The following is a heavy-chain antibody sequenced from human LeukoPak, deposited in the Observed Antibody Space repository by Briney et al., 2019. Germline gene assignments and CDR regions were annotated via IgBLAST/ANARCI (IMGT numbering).Heavy chain of an antibody. Sequence: PGGSLRLSCAASGFTFSSYGMHWVRQAPGKRLDWVAFIRYDGSNKYYADSVKGRFTISRDNSKNTLYLQMNSLRAEDTAIYYCAKDRDDYIWGSYCDYWGQGTLVTVSS. CDR1: GFTFSSYG. V-gene: IGHV3-30*02. CDR3: AKDRDDYIWGSYCDY. J-gene: IGHJ4*02. D-gene: IGHD3-16*01. CDR2: IRYDGSNK.